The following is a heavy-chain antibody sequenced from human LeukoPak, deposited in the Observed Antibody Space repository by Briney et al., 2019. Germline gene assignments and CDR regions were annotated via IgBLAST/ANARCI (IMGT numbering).Heavy chain of an antibody. CDR2: ISSSGSTI. Sequence: GGSLRLSCAASGFTFSDYYMSWIRQAPGKGLEWVSYISSSGSTIYYADSVKGRFTISRDNAKNSLYLQMNSLRAEDTAVYYCASPPPGSGNNWFDPWGQGTLVTVSS. CDR3: ASPPPGSGNNWFDP. CDR1: GFTFSDYY. D-gene: IGHD3-10*01. J-gene: IGHJ5*02. V-gene: IGHV3-11*01.